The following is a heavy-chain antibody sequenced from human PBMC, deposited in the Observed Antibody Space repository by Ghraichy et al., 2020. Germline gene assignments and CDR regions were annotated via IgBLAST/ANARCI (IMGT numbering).Heavy chain of an antibody. CDR2: IYYSGST. CDR1: GGSISSSSYY. CDR3: ARHYSELGSGWQAAYGMDV. J-gene: IGHJ6*02. V-gene: IGHV4-39*07. Sequence: SETLSLTCTVSGGSISSSSYYWGWIRQPPGKGLEWIGSIYYSGSTYYNPSLKSRVTISVDTSKNQFSLKLSSVTAADTAVYYCARHYSELGSGWQAAYGMDVWGQGTTVTVSS. D-gene: IGHD6-19*01.